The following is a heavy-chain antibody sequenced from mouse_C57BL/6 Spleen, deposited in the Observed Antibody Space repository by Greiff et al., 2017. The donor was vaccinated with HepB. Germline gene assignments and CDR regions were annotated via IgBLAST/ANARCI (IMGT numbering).Heavy chain of an antibody. CDR2: INPSSGYT. J-gene: IGHJ4*01. D-gene: IGHD2-3*01. CDR3: ARRDGYYLQAMDY. V-gene: IGHV1-7*01. CDR1: CYTFPSYW. Sequence: VQLQQSGAELAKPGASVTLSCKASCYTFPSYWMHWVKQRPGQGLEWIGYINPSSGYTKYNQKFKDTAPLTADKSSSTAYMQLSSLTYEDSAVYYCARRDGYYLQAMDYWGQGTSVTVSS.